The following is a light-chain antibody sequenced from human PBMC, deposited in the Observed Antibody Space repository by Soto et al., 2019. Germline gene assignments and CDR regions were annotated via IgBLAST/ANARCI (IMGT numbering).Light chain of an antibody. Sequence: EIVLTQSPAALSLSPGERATLSCRASQSVRSNLAWHQQKPGQAPRLLIYGASTRATGIPDRFSGNGSGTEFTLTISSLQSEDFAVYYCQQYNNWPWTFGQGTKVEIK. V-gene: IGKV3-15*01. CDR1: QSVRSN. CDR2: GAS. CDR3: QQYNNWPWT. J-gene: IGKJ1*01.